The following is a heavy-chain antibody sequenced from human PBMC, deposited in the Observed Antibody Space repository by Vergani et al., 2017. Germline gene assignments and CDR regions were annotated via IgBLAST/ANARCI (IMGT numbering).Heavy chain of an antibody. J-gene: IGHJ4*02. V-gene: IGHV3-30*02. CDR1: GFTFSSYG. CDR2: IRYDGSNK. D-gene: IGHD6-19*01. Sequence: QVQLVESGGGVVQPGGSLRLSCAASGFTFSSYGMHWVRQAPGKGLEWVAFIRYDGSNKYYADSVKGRFTISRDNSKNTLYLQMNSLRAEDTAVYYCARVIAVTGCFFDYWGQGTLVTVSS. CDR3: ARVIAVTGCFFDY.